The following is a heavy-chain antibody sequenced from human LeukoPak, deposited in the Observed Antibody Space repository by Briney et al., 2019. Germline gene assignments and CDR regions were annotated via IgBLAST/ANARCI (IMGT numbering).Heavy chain of an antibody. J-gene: IGHJ3*02. V-gene: IGHV1-18*01. D-gene: IGHD1-1*01. CDR1: GDIFNSYS. CDR2: ISPTNGNT. CDR3: ARVRYSHNWWGALDI. Sequence: ASVKVSCNASGDIFNSYSVSWVRQAPGQRPEWMGWISPTNGNTYYAQGLQGRVSMTTDTSTGTAYMELRSLRSDDTAVYYCARVRYSHNWWGALDIWGQGTMVAVS.